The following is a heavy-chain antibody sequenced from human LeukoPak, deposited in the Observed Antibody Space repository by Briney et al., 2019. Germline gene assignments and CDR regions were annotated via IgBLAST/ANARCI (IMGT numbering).Heavy chain of an antibody. V-gene: IGHV3-66*01. CDR2: IYSGGST. Sequence: GGSLRLSCAASGFTVSINYMSWVRQAPGKGLEWVSVIYSGGSTYYADSVKGRFTISRDNSKNTLYLQMNSLRAEDTAVYYCSRGIGSGEDYGMDVWGQGTTVTVSS. J-gene: IGHJ6*02. D-gene: IGHD1-26*01. CDR1: GFTVSINY. CDR3: SRGIGSGEDYGMDV.